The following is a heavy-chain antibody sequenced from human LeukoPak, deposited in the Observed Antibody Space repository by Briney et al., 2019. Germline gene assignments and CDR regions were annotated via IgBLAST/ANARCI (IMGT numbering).Heavy chain of an antibody. Sequence: NPSETLSLTCTVSGGSISSSSYYWGWIRQPPGKGLEWIGSIYYSGSTYYNPSLKSRVTISVDTSKNQFSLKLSSVTAADTAVYYCARHSRDTGQPDNYYYYMDVWGKGTTVTVSS. CDR1: GGSISSSSYY. D-gene: IGHD1-14*01. V-gene: IGHV4-39*01. J-gene: IGHJ6*03. CDR3: ARHSRDTGQPDNYYYYMDV. CDR2: IYYSGST.